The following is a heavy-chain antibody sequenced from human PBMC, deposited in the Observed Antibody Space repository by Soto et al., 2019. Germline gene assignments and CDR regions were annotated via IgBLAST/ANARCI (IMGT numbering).Heavy chain of an antibody. D-gene: IGHD6-13*01. J-gene: IGHJ5*02. Sequence: QVQLVQSGGGVVQPGRSLRLSCAASGFDFNTYGLHWVRQAPGKGREWVAGISFDGGNQYYADSVKGRFTISRDKSNTTLYLQMNSLGAEDTATYYCAKDSSVTAAGSGGWFDPWGQGTLVIVSS. CDR2: ISFDGGNQ. V-gene: IGHV3-30*18. CDR1: GFDFNTYG. CDR3: AKDSSVTAAGSGGWFDP.